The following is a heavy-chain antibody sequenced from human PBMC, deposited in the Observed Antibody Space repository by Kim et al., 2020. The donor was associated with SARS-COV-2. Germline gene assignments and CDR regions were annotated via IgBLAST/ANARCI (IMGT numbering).Heavy chain of an antibody. V-gene: IGHV3-49*02. CDR2: T. Sequence: TEYAASVKGRFTISRDDSKSIAYLQMNSLKIEDTAIYYCTGARADYYFFDYWGQGTLVTVSS. CDR3: TGARADYYFFDY. D-gene: IGHD3-9*01. J-gene: IGHJ4*02.